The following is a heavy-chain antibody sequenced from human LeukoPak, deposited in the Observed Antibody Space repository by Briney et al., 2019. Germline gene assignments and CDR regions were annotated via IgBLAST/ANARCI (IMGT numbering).Heavy chain of an antibody. CDR2: IYRSGST. Sequence: PSETLSLTCVVSNYSISSGYYWGWIRQPPGRGLDWIGSIYRSGSTYYNPSLKSRVTISVDTPKNQFSLKLSSVTAADTAVYSCARAGPFYNFWSGHECYFDYWGQGTLVTVSS. CDR1: NYSISSGYY. V-gene: IGHV4-38-2*01. D-gene: IGHD3-3*01. CDR3: ARAGPFYNFWSGHECYFDY. J-gene: IGHJ4*02.